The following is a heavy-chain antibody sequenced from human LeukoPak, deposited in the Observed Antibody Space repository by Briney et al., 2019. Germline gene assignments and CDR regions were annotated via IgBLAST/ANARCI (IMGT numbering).Heavy chain of an antibody. J-gene: IGHJ4*02. CDR1: GFTFDDFS. CDR2: INKDGDRT. D-gene: IGHD6-13*01. CDR3: AKEVRGSSWTGFDS. V-gene: IGHV3-43*01. Sequence: QPGGSLRLSCAASGFTFDDFSIHWVRQAPGTGLEWVSLINKDGDRTYYADSVEGRFTISRDNSKNSLYLQMNSLTTEDTALYYCAKEVRGSSWTGFDSWGQGTQVTVSS.